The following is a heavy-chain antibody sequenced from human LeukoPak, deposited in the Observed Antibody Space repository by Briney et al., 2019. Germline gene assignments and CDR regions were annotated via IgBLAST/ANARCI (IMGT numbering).Heavy chain of an antibody. J-gene: IGHJ4*02. Sequence: GASVKVSCKTSGGTFTSDAISWVRQAPGQGLEWMGGIIHIFDSPNYAQKFQDRLTITTDESTTTAYMELSSLTSDDTAIYYCAVGIVPAAHLDHWGQGTLVTVS. V-gene: IGHV1-69*05. CDR1: GGTFTSDA. CDR2: IIHIFDSP. D-gene: IGHD2-2*01. CDR3: AVGIVPAAHLDH.